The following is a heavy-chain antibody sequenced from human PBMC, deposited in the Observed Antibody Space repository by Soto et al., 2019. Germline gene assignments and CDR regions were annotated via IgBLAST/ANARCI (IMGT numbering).Heavy chain of an antibody. Sequence: PGGSLRLSCAASGFTFSSYSMNWVRQAPGKGLEWVSYISSSSSTIYYADSVKGRFTISRDNAKNSLYQQMNSLRDEDTAVYYCAREIDGSSPSGDYYYYGMDVWGQGTTVTVSS. J-gene: IGHJ6*02. CDR1: GFTFSSYS. CDR3: AREIDGSSPSGDYYYYGMDV. CDR2: ISSSSSTI. D-gene: IGHD6-6*01. V-gene: IGHV3-48*02.